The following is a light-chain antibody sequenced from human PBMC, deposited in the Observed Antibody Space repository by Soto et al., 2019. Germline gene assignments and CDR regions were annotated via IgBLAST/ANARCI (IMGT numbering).Light chain of an antibody. J-gene: IGKJ3*01. Sequence: DIQMTQSPSSLSASVGDRVTITCRASQGISNYLAWYQQKPGKVPKLLIYAASTLQSGVPSRFSGSGSGTDFTPTISSLQPEDVATYYCQKYNSAPQFTFGPGTKVDIK. V-gene: IGKV1-27*01. CDR2: AAS. CDR1: QGISNY. CDR3: QKYNSAPQFT.